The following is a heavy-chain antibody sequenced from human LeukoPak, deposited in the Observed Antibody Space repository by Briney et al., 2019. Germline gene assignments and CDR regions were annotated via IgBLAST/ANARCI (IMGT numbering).Heavy chain of an antibody. J-gene: IGHJ4*02. Sequence: SETLSLTCVVSNDSIGSGGYYWGWIRQPPGKGLEWIGTIHYSGSTYYNPSLKSRVTISVDTSKNQFSLKQRSVTAADTAVYFGARHRLIRDISPGDYFDYWGQGALVTVSS. CDR1: NDSIGSGGYY. D-gene: IGHD3-9*01. V-gene: IGHV4-39*01. CDR2: IHYSGST. CDR3: ARHRLIRDISPGDYFDY.